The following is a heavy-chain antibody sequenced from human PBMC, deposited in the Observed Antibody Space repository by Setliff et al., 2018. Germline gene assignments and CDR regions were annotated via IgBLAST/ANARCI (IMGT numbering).Heavy chain of an antibody. J-gene: IGHJ4*02. D-gene: IGHD2-21*02. V-gene: IGHV3-23*01. CDR1: GFTFSSYA. CDR3: AKDLTVDAYCGGDCYPDLIDY. Sequence: PGGSLRLSCAASGFTFSSYAMSWVRQAPGKGLEWVSVIGGSGGSTYYADSVKGRFTISRDNSKNTLYLQMNSLRAEDTAVYYCAKDLTVDAYCGGDCYPDLIDYWGQGTLVTVSS. CDR2: IGGSGGST.